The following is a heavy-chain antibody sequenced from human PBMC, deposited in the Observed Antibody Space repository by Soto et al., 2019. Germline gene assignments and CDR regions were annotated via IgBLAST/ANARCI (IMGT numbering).Heavy chain of an antibody. CDR2: ISYDGSNK. CDR3: ARLYSGYDSYYFDC. Sequence: QVQLVESGGGVVQPGRSLRLSCAASGFTFSSYAMHWVRQAPGKGLEWVAVISYDGSNKYYADSVKGRFTISRDNSKNTLYLQMNSLRAEDTAVYYCARLYSGYDSYYFDCWGQGTLVTVSS. CDR1: GFTFSSYA. J-gene: IGHJ4*02. D-gene: IGHD5-12*01. V-gene: IGHV3-30-3*01.